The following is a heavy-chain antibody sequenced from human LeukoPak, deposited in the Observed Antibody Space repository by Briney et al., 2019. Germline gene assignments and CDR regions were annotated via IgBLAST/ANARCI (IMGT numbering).Heavy chain of an antibody. CDR3: ARVRLRGLDY. J-gene: IGHJ4*02. CDR2: INSDGRST. D-gene: IGHD4-17*01. Sequence: PGGSLRLSCAASGFTFSSYWMHWVRQAPGKGLVWVSRINSDGRSTSYADSVKGRFTISRDNAKHPLYLQMNSLRAEDTAVYYCARVRLRGLDYWGQGTLVTVSS. CDR1: GFTFSSYW. V-gene: IGHV3-74*01.